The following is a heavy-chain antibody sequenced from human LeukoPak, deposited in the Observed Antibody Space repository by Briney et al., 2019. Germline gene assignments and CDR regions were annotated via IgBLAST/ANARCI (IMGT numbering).Heavy chain of an antibody. CDR2: VFDSGST. J-gene: IGHJ4*02. Sequence: PSETLSLTCTVSGGSISRTSYYWDWIRQPPGKGLEWIGNVFDSGSTHYNPSLKSRVTISVDTSKNQFSLKLSSVTAADTAVYYCARRGRGGISGYYFDYWGQGTLVTVSS. CDR1: GGSISRTSYY. CDR3: ARRGRGGISGYYFDY. D-gene: IGHD3-22*01. V-gene: IGHV4-39*01.